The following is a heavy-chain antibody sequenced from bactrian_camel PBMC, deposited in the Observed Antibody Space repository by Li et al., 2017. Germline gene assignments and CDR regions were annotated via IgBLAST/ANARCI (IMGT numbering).Heavy chain of an antibody. J-gene: IGHJ4*01. D-gene: IGHD5*01. Sequence: HVQLVESGGGSVQAGGSLRLSCAASGYTYNRNCMAWFRQAPGKEREGVARIATGSGNTYYADSVKGRFTISRDSAKNSLYLQMNNLTTADTAVYYCATTPSGGGRGPGTQVTVS. CDR2: IATGSGNT. CDR1: GYTYNRNC. V-gene: IGHV3S1*01.